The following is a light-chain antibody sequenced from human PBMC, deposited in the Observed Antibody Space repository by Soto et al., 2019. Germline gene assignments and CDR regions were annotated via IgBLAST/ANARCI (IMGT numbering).Light chain of an antibody. CDR1: QGISSY. CDR2: AAS. CDR3: QQLSTYPLT. J-gene: IGKJ4*01. V-gene: IGKV1-9*01. Sequence: DIQLTPSPSFLSASVGDRVTITCRASQGISSYLAWYQQEPGKAPKLLIYAASTLQSGVPSRFSGSGSGTEFTLTISSLQPEDFATYYCQQLSTYPLTFGGGTKVEIK.